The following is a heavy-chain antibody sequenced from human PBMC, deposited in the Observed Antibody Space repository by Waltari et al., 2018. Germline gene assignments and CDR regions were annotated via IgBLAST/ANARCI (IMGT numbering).Heavy chain of an antibody. CDR3: ARAYGDGSFSAFDI. J-gene: IGHJ3*02. CDR2: INAGNGNT. D-gene: IGHD4-17*01. CDR1: GYTFTSYA. V-gene: IGHV1-3*01. Sequence: QVQLVQSGAEVKKPGASVKVSCKASGYTFTSYAMHLVRQAPGQRLEWMGWINAGNGNTKYSQKFQGRVTITRDTSASTAYMELSSLRSEDTAVYYCARAYGDGSFSAFDIWGQGTMVTVSS.